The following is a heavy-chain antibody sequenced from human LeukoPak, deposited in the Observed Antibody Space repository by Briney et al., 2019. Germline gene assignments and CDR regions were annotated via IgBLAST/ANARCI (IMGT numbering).Heavy chain of an antibody. CDR3: ARGRGWLQSTPFDY. J-gene: IGHJ4*02. Sequence: SETLSLTCTVSGGSINNYYWSWIRQPPGKGLEWIGYIYYSGSTNYNPSLKSRVTISVDTSKNQFSLKLSSVTAADTAVYYCARGRGWLQSTPFDYWGQGTLVTVSS. CDR2: IYYSGST. D-gene: IGHD5-24*01. V-gene: IGHV4-59*01. CDR1: GGSINNYY.